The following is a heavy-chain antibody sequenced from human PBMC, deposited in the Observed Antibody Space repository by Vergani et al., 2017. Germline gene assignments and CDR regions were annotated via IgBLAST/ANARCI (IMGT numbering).Heavy chain of an antibody. CDR2: IIPMFGTT. CDR3: ARVGTSSNRDYFDY. D-gene: IGHD2-2*01. V-gene: IGHV1-69*12. CDR1: GGTFGRHA. J-gene: IGHJ4*02. Sequence: QFQLVQSGNEVKKPGSSVKISCEASGGTFGRHAISWVRQAPGAGLEWMGGIIPMFGTTSYPQKFQGRVTISADASTRTVYMEVSSLSVEDTALYYCARVGTSSNRDYFDYWGQGTLVTVSS.